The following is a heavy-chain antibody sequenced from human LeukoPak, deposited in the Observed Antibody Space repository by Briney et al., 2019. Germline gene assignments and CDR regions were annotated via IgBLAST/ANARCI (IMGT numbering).Heavy chain of an antibody. CDR3: ARQVRQWLVTSGVYYYYYYMDV. Sequence: SQTLSLTCAISGDSVSSNSAAWNWIRQSPSRGLEWLGRTYYRSKWYNEYAVSVKSRITINPDTSKNQFSLKLSSVTAADTAVYYCARQVRQWLVTSGVYYYYYYMDVWGKGTTVTISS. V-gene: IGHV6-1*01. CDR2: TYYRSKWYN. J-gene: IGHJ6*03. CDR1: GDSVSSNSAA. D-gene: IGHD6-19*01.